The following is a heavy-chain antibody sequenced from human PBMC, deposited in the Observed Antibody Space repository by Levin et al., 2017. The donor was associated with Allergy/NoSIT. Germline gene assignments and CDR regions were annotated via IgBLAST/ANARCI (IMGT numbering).Heavy chain of an antibody. J-gene: IGHJ4*02. CDR2: ISGSGAST. CDR3: AKDAGYSSAWYEGHFDY. CDR1: GFTFSSYA. Sequence: PGASVKVSCAASGFTFSSYAMSWVRQAPGKGLKWVSAISGSGASTYYADSVKGRVTISRDNSKNTLYLQMNSLRAEDTAVYYCAKDAGYSSAWYEGHFDYWGQGTLVTVSS. D-gene: IGHD6-19*01. V-gene: IGHV3-23*01.